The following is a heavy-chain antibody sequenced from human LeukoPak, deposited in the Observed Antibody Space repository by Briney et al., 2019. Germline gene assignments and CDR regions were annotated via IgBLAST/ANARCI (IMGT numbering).Heavy chain of an antibody. CDR3: ARDRRGSENYHYFDY. V-gene: IGHV3-33*01. J-gene: IGHJ4*02. D-gene: IGHD3-10*01. Sequence: PGRSLRLSCAASGFTFRSHGMHWVRQAPGKGLEWVAVIWYDGSNKYYADSVKGRFTISRDNSKNTLYLVMNSLRAEDTAVYYCARDRRGSENYHYFDYWGQGTLVTVSS. CDR2: IWYDGSNK. CDR1: GFTFRSHG.